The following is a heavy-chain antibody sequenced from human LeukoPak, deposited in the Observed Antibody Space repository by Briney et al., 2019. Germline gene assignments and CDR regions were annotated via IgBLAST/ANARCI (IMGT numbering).Heavy chain of an antibody. CDR3: ARDLWHDYGDYGFIGWFDP. J-gene: IGHJ5*02. CDR2: ISAYNGNT. D-gene: IGHD4-17*01. CDR1: GYTFTSYG. Sequence: ASVKVSCKASGYTFTSYGISWVRQAPGQGLEWMGWISAYNGNTNYAQKLQGRVTITTDTSTSTAYMELRSLRSDDTAVYYCARDLWHDYGDYGFIGWFDPWGQGTLVTVSS. V-gene: IGHV1-18*01.